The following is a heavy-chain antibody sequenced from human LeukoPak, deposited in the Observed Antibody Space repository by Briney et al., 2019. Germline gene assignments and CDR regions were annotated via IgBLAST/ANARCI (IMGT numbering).Heavy chain of an antibody. CDR1: GFTFSSYA. CDR3: AKERTVTTLGIFYPEYYFDY. D-gene: IGHD4-17*01. CDR2: ISGSRGST. V-gene: IGHV3-23*01. J-gene: IGHJ4*02. Sequence: GGSLRLSCAASGFTFSSYAMSWVRQAPGKGLEWVSAISGSRGSTYYADSVKGRFTISRDNSKNTLYLQMNSLRAEDTAVYYCAKERTVTTLGIFYPEYYFDYWGQGTLVTVSS.